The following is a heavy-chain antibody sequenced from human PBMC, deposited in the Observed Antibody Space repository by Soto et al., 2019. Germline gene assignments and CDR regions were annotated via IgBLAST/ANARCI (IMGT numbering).Heavy chain of an antibody. J-gene: IGHJ4*02. V-gene: IGHV4-39*01. D-gene: IGHD3-3*01. CDR2: INYSGST. Sequence: QLQLQESGPGLVKPSETLSLTCTVSGGSTSSRSSYWGWIRQPPGKGLEWIGSINYSGSTYYNPSLKSRITISVDTSKNQFSLKLTSVTAADTAVYFCAKTGFWSDYRVADYWGQGTLVTVSS. CDR3: AKTGFWSDYRVADY. CDR1: GGSTSSRSSY.